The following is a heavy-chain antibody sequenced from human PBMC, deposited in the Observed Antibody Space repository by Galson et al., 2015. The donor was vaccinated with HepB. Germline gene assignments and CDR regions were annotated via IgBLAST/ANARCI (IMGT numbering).Heavy chain of an antibody. D-gene: IGHD3-22*01. Sequence: SVKVSCKASGYTFTSYYMHWVRQAPGQGLEWMGIINPSGGSTSYAQKLQGRVTMTRDTSTSTVYMELSSLRSEDTAVYYCARSPDRTLPAGAYYYDSSGLDFDYWGQGTLVTVSS. J-gene: IGHJ4*02. V-gene: IGHV1-46*04. CDR3: ARSPDRTLPAGAYYYDSSGLDFDY. CDR1: GYTFTSYY. CDR2: INPSGGST.